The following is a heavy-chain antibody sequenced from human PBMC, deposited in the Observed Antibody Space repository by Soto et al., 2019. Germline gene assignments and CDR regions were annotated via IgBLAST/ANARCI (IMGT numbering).Heavy chain of an antibody. V-gene: IGHV4-34*01. CDR2: INHSGST. CDR1: GGSFSGYY. CDR3: ARDHPPYCSSTSCHNWFDP. D-gene: IGHD2-2*01. Sequence: SETLSLTCAVYGGSFSGYYWSWIRQPPGKGLERIGEINHSGSTNYNPSLKSRVTIPVDTSKNQFSLKLSSVTAADTAVYYCARDHPPYCSSTSCHNWFDPWGQGTLVTVSS. J-gene: IGHJ5*02.